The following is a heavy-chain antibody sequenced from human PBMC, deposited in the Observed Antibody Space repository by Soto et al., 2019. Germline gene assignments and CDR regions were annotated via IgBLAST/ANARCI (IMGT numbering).Heavy chain of an antibody. CDR2: IYYSGST. V-gene: IGHV4-59*01. Sequence: EPLSLTCTVSGGSISSYYWSWIRQPPGKGLEWIGYIYYSGSTNYNPSLKSRVTISVDTSKNQFSLKLSSVTAADTAVYYCARDVYYDSSGSNWFDPWGQGTLVTVSS. D-gene: IGHD3-22*01. CDR1: GGSISSYY. J-gene: IGHJ5*02. CDR3: ARDVYYDSSGSNWFDP.